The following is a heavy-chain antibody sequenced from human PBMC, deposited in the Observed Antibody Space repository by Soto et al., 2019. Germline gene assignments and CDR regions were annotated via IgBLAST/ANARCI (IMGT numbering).Heavy chain of an antibody. CDR1: GGTFSSYA. CDR2: IIPIFGTA. J-gene: IGHJ6*02. D-gene: IGHD6-13*01. CDR3: ARGDPHIRPGGIVAAGTYYYYGMDV. Sequence: SGKVSCKASGGTFSSYAISWVRQAPGQGLEWMGGIIPIFGTANYAQKFQGRVAITADESTSTAYMELSSLRSEDTAVYYCARGDPHIRPGGIVAAGTYYYYGMDVWGQGTTVTVSS. V-gene: IGHV1-69*13.